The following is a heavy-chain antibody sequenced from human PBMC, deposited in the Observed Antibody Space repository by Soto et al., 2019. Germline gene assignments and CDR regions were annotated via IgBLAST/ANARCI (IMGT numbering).Heavy chain of an antibody. Sequence: QVQLVQSGAEVKKPGSSVQVSCKASGGTFSSYAISWVRQAPGQGREWMGGISPIFGTANYAQKFQGRVTITADESTSTAYMELSSLRSADTAVYYCAREGASGSHIGYCGQGTLVTVSS. CDR2: ISPIFGTA. D-gene: IGHD3-22*01. CDR1: GGTFSSYA. CDR3: AREGASGSHIGY. V-gene: IGHV1-69*01. J-gene: IGHJ4*02.